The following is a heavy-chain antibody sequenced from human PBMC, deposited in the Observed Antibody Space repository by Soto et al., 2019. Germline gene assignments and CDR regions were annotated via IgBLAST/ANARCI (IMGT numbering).Heavy chain of an antibody. Sequence: EVQLVESGGGLIQPGGSLRLSCAASGFTVSSHYMSWVRQAPGKGLEWVSVIYSGGSTYYADSVKGRFTISRDNSKNTLYLQMNSLRAEDTAVYYCVRVRWFGEYHWFDPWGQGTLVTVSS. CDR2: IYSGGST. D-gene: IGHD3-10*01. CDR3: VRVRWFGEYHWFDP. J-gene: IGHJ5*02. CDR1: GFTVSSHY. V-gene: IGHV3-53*01.